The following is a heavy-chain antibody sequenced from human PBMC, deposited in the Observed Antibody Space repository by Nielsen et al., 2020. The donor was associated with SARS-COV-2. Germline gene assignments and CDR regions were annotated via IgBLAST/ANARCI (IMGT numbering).Heavy chain of an antibody. CDR3: VRVRDDGFYYDTGPFDN. CDR1: GFTLSRYW. CDR2: ISSDGTKT. V-gene: IGHV3-74*01. Sequence: GESLKISCAASGFTLSRYWMNWVRQVPGKGLAWVSRISSDGTKTTYADSVKGRFTISKDNTRNTLYLQMNSLRVEDTAVYYCVRVRDDGFYYDTGPFDNWGQGSLVTVSS. D-gene: IGHD3-22*01. J-gene: IGHJ4*02.